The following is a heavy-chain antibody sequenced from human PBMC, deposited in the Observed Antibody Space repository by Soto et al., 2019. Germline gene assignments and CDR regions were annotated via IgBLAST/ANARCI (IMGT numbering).Heavy chain of an antibody. J-gene: IGHJ5*02. V-gene: IGHV4-34*01. Sequence: PSETLSLTCAVYGGSFSGYYWSWIRQPPGKGLEWIGEINHSGSTNYNPSLKSRVTISVDTSKNQFSLKLSSVTAADKAVYYCARVVPETICSGGSCYSGWFDPWGQGTRVTVS. CDR2: INHSGST. D-gene: IGHD2-15*01. CDR3: ARVVPETICSGGSCYSGWFDP. CDR1: GGSFSGYY.